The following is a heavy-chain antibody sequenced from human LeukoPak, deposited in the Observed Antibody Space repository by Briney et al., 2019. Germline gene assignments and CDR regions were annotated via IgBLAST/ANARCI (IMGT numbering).Heavy chain of an antibody. J-gene: IGHJ4*02. Sequence: PSETLSLTCTVSGGSISSSSYYWGWIRQPPGKGLEWIGSIYYSGSTYYNPSLKSRVTISVDTSKNQFSLKLSSVTAADTTVYYCARDSRGDYYFDYWGQGTLVTVSS. V-gene: IGHV4-39*02. CDR1: GGSISSSSYY. CDR3: ARDSRGDYYFDY. D-gene: IGHD2-21*02. CDR2: IYYSGST.